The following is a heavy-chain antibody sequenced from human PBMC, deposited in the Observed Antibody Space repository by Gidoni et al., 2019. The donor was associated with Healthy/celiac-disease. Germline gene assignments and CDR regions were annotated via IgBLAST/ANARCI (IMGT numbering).Heavy chain of an antibody. CDR2: IYYSGST. CDR3: ARDELRERDYYDSSPFDY. J-gene: IGHJ4*02. D-gene: IGHD3-22*01. V-gene: IGHV4-39*07. Sequence: QLHLPESGPGLVKPSETLFLTCTVSGCSISSSSYYWGWIRQPPGKGLEWIGSIYYSGSTYYNTSLKSRVTISVDTSKNQFSLKLSSVTAADTAVYYCARDELRERDYYDSSPFDYWGQGTLVTVSS. CDR1: GCSISSSSYY.